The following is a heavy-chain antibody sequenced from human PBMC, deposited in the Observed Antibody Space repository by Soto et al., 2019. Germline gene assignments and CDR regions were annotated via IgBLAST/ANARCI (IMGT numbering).Heavy chain of an antibody. CDR1: GGSISSDIYH. CDR3: DREDDGGDRDYYGLDV. Sequence: QVHLQQSGPGLVRPSQTLSLTCTVSGGSISSDIYHWTWIRQSPGKGLEWIGYIYYSGSIFYNPSFQSRVTIAVDTSKNQFSLQLSSVTDEDQAVYFCDREDDGGDRDYYGLDVWGQGTTVTVSS. CDR2: IYYSGSI. J-gene: IGHJ6*02. V-gene: IGHV4-30-4*08. D-gene: IGHD2-21*02.